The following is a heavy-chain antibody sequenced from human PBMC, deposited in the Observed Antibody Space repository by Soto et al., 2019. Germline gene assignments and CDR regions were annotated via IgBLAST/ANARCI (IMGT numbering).Heavy chain of an antibody. CDR1: GYTFTGYY. V-gene: IGHV1-2*02. CDR2: INPNSGGT. D-gene: IGHD6-13*01. Sequence: ASVKVSCKASGYTFTGYYMHWVRQAPRQGLEWMGWINPNSGGTNYAQKFQGRVTMTRDTSISTAYMELSRLRSDDTAVYYCARDFVYSSTYYFDYWGQGTLVTVSS. CDR3: ARDFVYSSTYYFDY. J-gene: IGHJ4*02.